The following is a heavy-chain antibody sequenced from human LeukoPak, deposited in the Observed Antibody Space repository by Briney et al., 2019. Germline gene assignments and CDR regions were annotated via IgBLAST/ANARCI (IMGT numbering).Heavy chain of an antibody. CDR1: GFTFSNAW. D-gene: IGHD3-3*01. J-gene: IGHJ4*02. Sequence: GGSLRLSCAASGFTFSNAWMRWVRQAPGKGLEWASVIYNDGRTYYADSVKGRFIISKDISKNTLYLQMNNLRADDTALYYCARESGDAVGDFWGRGTLVTVSS. CDR2: IYNDGRT. V-gene: IGHV3-53*01. CDR3: ARESGDAVGDF.